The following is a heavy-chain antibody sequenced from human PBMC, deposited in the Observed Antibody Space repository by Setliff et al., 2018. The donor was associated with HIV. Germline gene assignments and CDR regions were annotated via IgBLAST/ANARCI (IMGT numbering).Heavy chain of an antibody. D-gene: IGHD1-1*01. CDR2: IYYSGST. CDR1: GGSISSNNYY. V-gene: IGHV4-39*01. Sequence: PSETLSLTCTVSGGSISSNNYYWGWIRQPPGKGLEWIGGIYYSGSTYYNPSLKSRVTISVDTSKNQFSLKLRSVTAADTAVYYCARQGAGDNLSPVYYFDYWGQGTLVTVSS. J-gene: IGHJ4*02. CDR3: ARQGAGDNLSPVYYFDY.